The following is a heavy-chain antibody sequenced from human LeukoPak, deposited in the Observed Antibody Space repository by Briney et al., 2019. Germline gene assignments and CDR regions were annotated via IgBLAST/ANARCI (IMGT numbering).Heavy chain of an antibody. CDR1: GFTFSSYG. J-gene: IGHJ3*02. D-gene: IGHD6-19*01. CDR2: IWYDGSNK. V-gene: IGHV3-33*01. Sequence: GRSLRLSCAASGFTFSSYGMHWVRQAPGKGLEWVAVIWYDGSNKYYADSVKGRFTISRDNSNNTLYLQMNSLRAEDTAVYYCARDHGSRIAVAGTGAFDIWGQGTMVTVSS. CDR3: ARDHGSRIAVAGTGAFDI.